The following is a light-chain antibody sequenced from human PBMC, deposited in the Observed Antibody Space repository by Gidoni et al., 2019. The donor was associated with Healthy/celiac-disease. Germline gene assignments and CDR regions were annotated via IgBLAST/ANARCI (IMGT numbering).Light chain of an antibody. CDR2: GNS. CDR3: QSYDSSLSGSVV. CDR1: SSNIGAGYD. V-gene: IGLV1-40*01. J-gene: IGLJ2*01. Sequence: QSVLTQPPSVSGAPGQRLTISCTGSSSNIGAGYDVPWYQQLPGTAPKHLIYGNSNRPSGVPDRFSGSKSGTSASLAITGLQAEDEADYYCQSYDSSLSGSVVFGGGTKLTVL.